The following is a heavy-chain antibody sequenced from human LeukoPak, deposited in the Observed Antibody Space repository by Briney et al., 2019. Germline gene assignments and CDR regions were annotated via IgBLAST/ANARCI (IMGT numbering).Heavy chain of an antibody. J-gene: IGHJ4*02. CDR2: ISSSSSYI. V-gene: IGHV3-21*01. D-gene: IGHD3-10*01. Sequence: PGGSLRLSCAASGFTFSSYSMNWVRQAPGKGLEWVSSISSSSSYIYYADSVKGRFTISSDNAKNSLYLQMNSLRAEDTAVYYCARLSSITMVRGVMEYWGQGTLVTVSS. CDR3: ARLSSITMVRGVMEY. CDR1: GFTFSSYS.